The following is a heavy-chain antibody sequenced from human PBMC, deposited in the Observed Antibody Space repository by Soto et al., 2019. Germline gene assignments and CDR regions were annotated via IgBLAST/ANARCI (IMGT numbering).Heavy chain of an antibody. J-gene: IGHJ4*02. CDR2: IYYSGST. Sequence: CTVSGGSISSGGYYWSWIRQHPGKGLEWIGYIYYSGSTYYNPSLKSRVTISVDTSKNQFSLKLSSVTAADTAVYYCARGSNDYGDYLFDYWGQGTLVTVSS. D-gene: IGHD4-17*01. CDR3: ARGSNDYGDYLFDY. V-gene: IGHV4-31*03. CDR1: GGSISSGGYY.